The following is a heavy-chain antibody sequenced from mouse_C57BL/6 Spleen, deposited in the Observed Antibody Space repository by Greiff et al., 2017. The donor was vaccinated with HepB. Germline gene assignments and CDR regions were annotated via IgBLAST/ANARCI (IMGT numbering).Heavy chain of an antibody. CDR1: GYTFTSYW. CDR2: IDPSDSYT. V-gene: IGHV1-59*01. J-gene: IGHJ4*01. Sequence: VKLQQPGAELVRPGPSVKLSCKASGYTFTSYWMHWVKQRPGQGLEWIGVIDPSDSYTNYNQKFKGKATLTVDTSSSTAYMQLSSLTSEDSAVYYCARGFLTTVVATGAMDYWGQGTSVTVSS. CDR3: ARGFLTTVVATGAMDY. D-gene: IGHD1-1*01.